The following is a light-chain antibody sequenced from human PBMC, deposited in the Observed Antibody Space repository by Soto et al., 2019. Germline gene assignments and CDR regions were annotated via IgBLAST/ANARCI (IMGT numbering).Light chain of an antibody. V-gene: IGKV3-20*01. J-gene: IGKJ3*01. Sequence: ESVLTQSPGTLSMTTGERATLSCRARQSVSSSSSAWYQQKPGQAPRLLIYGGSSRATGIPDRFSGSGSGTDFTLTISRLEPEDFAVYYCQQYGSSPFTFGPGTKVDIK. CDR2: GGS. CDR3: QQYGSSPFT. CDR1: QSVSSSS.